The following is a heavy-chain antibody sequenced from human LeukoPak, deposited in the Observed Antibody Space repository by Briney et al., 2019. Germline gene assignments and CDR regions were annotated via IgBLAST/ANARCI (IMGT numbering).Heavy chain of an antibody. V-gene: IGHV3-30*01. CDR3: ARDLDSSAVDP. CDR2: ISYDGSNK. Sequence: GGSLRLSCAASGFTFSSYAMHWVRQAPGKGLEWVAVISYDGSNKYYADSVKGRFTISRDSSKNTLYLQMNSLRAEDTAVYYCARDLDSSAVDPWGQGTLVTVSS. J-gene: IGHJ5*02. CDR1: GFTFSSYA. D-gene: IGHD3-22*01.